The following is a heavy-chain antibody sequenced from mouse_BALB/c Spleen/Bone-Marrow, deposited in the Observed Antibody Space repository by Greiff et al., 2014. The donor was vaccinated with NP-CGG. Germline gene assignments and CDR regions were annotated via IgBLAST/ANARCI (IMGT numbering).Heavy chain of an antibody. D-gene: IGHD1-1*01. V-gene: IGHV2-9*02. CDR2: IWAGGST. CDR1: GFSLTSYG. J-gene: IGHJ4*01. CDR3: AREGRGYYGSSGAAMDH. Sequence: VKLQESGPGLVAPSQSLSISCTVSGFSLTSYGVHWVRQPPGQGLEWLGVIWAGGSTNYNSALMSRLSINKDNSKSQVFLKMNSLQTDDTAMYYCAREGRGYYGSSGAAMDHWGQGTTVTVSS.